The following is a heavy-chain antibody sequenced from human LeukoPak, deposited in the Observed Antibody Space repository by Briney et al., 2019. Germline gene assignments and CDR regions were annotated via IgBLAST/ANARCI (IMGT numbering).Heavy chain of an antibody. CDR1: GGSISSYY. Sequence: SETLSLTCTVSGGSISSYYWSWIRQPPGKGLEWIGYIYTSGSTNYNPSLKSRVTISVDTSKNQFSLKLSSVTAADTAVYYCARLTTTIDCRSTSCYYYYYMDVWGKGTTVTVSS. J-gene: IGHJ6*03. CDR3: ARLTTTIDCRSTSCYYYYYMDV. V-gene: IGHV4-4*09. CDR2: IYTSGST. D-gene: IGHD2-2*01.